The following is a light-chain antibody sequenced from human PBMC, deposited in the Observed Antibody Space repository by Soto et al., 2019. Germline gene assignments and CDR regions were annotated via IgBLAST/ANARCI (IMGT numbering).Light chain of an antibody. Sequence: QSALTQSASVSGSPGQSITISCTGTSSDVGGYNYVSWYQQYPGKAPKLMIYDVSNRPSGVSNRFSGSKSGNTASLTISGLQAEDEADYYCSSYTSSSPYVFGTGTKVTVL. CDR1: SSDVGGYNY. J-gene: IGLJ1*01. CDR2: DVS. CDR3: SSYTSSSPYV. V-gene: IGLV2-14*01.